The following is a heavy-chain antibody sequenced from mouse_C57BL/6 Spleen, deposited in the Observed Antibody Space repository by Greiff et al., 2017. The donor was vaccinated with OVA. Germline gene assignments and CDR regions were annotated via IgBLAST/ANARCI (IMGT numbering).Heavy chain of an antibody. D-gene: IGHD2-4*01. Sequence: QVQLQQPGAELVRPGSSVKLSCKASGYTFTSYWMHWVKQRPIQGLEWIGNIKPSASATNYNQKFKDTTTLTVDNSSSTAYMQLSSLTSEDSAVYYCARRYYDNAMDYWGQGTSVTVSS. CDR1: GYTFTSYW. CDR3: ARRYYDNAMDY. V-gene: IGHV1-52*01. J-gene: IGHJ4*01. CDR2: IKPSASAT.